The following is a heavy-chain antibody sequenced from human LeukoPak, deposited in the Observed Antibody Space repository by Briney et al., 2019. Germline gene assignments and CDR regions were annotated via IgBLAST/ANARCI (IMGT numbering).Heavy chain of an antibody. D-gene: IGHD3-10*01. CDR2: IRKDGGDI. CDR3: ARDAFGDFSY. V-gene: IGHV3-7*01. Sequence: GGSLSLTCVASGLSFGSYWMDWVRQAPGKGLEWVANIRKDGGDIHYVDSVKGRFTISRDNAKNSVYLQMHSLRAEDTAMYYCARDAFGDFSYWGQEILCTVSS. J-gene: IGHJ4*02. CDR1: GLSFGSYW.